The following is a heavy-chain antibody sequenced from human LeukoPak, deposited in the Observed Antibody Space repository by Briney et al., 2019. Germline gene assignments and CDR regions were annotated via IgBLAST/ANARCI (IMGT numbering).Heavy chain of an antibody. J-gene: IGHJ4*02. CDR1: GFTFSNYA. CDR3: ARDARDYGDYDY. Sequence: GGSLRLSCAASGFTFSNYAMNWVRQAPGKGLEWVSYINSRSGIIRYADSVKGRFTISRGNAKKSLDLQMNSLRAEDTAVYYCARDARDYGDYDYWGQGTLVTVSS. V-gene: IGHV3-48*01. D-gene: IGHD4-17*01. CDR2: INSRSGII.